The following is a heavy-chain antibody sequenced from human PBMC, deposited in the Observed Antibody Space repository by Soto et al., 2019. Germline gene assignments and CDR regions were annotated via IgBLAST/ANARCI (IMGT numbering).Heavy chain of an antibody. CDR3: ARSGIVGALDY. J-gene: IGHJ4*02. CDR1: GDSVSSNSAA. Sequence: SQTLSLTCAISGDSVSSNSAAWSWIRQSPSRGLEWLGRTYYRSKWFNHYAVSMQGRITINPDTSKNQFSLQLNSVTPEDTAAYYCARSGIVGALDYWGQGTPVTVSS. D-gene: IGHD1-26*01. V-gene: IGHV6-1*01. CDR2: TYYRSKWFN.